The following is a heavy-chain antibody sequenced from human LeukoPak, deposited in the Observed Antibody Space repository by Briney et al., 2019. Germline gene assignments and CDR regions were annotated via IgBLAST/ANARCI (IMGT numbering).Heavy chain of an antibody. CDR2: IYYSGST. V-gene: IGHV4-59*01. Sequence: PSETLSLTCTVSGGSISSYYWSWIRQPPGKGLEWIGYIYYSGSTNYNPSLKSRVIISVDTSKNQFSLKLSSVTAADTAVYYCARTTSRGYCSSTSCYAPYNWFDPWGQGTLVTVSS. CDR3: ARTTSRGYCSSTSCYAPYNWFDP. J-gene: IGHJ5*02. D-gene: IGHD2-2*01. CDR1: GGSISSYY.